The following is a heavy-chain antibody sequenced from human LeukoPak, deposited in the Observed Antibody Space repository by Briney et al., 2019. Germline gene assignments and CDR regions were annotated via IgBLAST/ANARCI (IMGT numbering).Heavy chain of an antibody. CDR2: ISGSGRST. J-gene: IGHJ4*02. D-gene: IGHD6-6*01. CDR1: GFTFSTCA. V-gene: IGHV3-23*01. CDR3: AKILADSSSGY. Sequence: PGGSLRLSCATSGFTFSTCAMTWVRQAPGKGLEWVSSISGSGRSTQYADSVKGRFTVSRDNSRNTLFLQMNSLRVEETAVYYCAKILADSSSGYWGQGTLVTVSS.